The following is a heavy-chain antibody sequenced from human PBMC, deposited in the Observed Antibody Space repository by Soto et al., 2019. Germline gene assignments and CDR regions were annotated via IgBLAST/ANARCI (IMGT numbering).Heavy chain of an antibody. J-gene: IGHJ6*03. CDR1: GGSISSYY. CDR2: IYYSGST. Sequence: SETLSLTCTVSGGSISSYYWSWIRQPPGKGLEWIGYIYYSGSTNYNPSLKSLVTISVDTSKNQFSLKLSSVTAADTAVYYCARAGDTAMVLDYYYMDVWGKGTTVTVSS. V-gene: IGHV4-59*01. D-gene: IGHD5-18*01. CDR3: ARAGDTAMVLDYYYMDV.